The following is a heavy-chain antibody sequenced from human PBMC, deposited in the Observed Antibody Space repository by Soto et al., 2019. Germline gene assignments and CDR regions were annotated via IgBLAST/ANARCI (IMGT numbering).Heavy chain of an antibody. D-gene: IGHD2-15*01. V-gene: IGHV4-61*01. J-gene: IGHJ3*02. CDR1: GGSVSSGSYY. CDR2: IYYSGST. CDR3: ARMIVVVVSPHSDAFDI. Sequence: SETLSLTCTVSGGSVSSGSYYWSWIRQPPGKGLEWIGYIYYSGSTNYNPSLKSRVTISVDTPKNQFSLKLSSVTAADTAVYYCARMIVVVVSPHSDAFDIWGQGTMVTVSS.